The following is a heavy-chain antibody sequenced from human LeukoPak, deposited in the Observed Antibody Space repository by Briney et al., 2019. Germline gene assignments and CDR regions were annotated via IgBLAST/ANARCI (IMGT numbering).Heavy chain of an antibody. CDR3: ARVRYCSSTTCRGAFDI. CDR2: TRNKANSYTT. D-gene: IGHD2-2*01. V-gene: IGHV3-72*01. J-gene: IGHJ3*02. CDR1: EFTFSDHY. Sequence: GGFLRLSCAASEFTFSDHYMDWVRQAPGKGLEWVGRTRNKANSYTTEYAASVKGRFTISRDDSEKSLYLQMNSLKTEDTAVYYCARVRYCSSTTCRGAFDIWGQGTMVTVSS.